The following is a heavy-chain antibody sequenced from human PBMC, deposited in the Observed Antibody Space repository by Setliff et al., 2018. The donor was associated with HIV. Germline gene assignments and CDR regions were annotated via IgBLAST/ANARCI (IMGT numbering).Heavy chain of an antibody. CDR1: GGSLRGYY. D-gene: IGHD2-2*01. V-gene: IGHV4-34*01. CDR3: ARRHLSVPPSTFDY. CDR2: ISHTGNI. Sequence: PSETLSLTCAVYGGSLRGYYWSWVRQSPLKGLEWIGEISHTGNINYNTALSNRVTVSVDTSKNQFSLKLTSVTAADTAVYFCARRHLSVPPSTFDYWGPGTMVTVPQ. J-gene: IGHJ4*02.